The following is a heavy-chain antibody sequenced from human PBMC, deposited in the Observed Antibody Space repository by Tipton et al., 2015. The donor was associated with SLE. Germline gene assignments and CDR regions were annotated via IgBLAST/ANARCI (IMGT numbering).Heavy chain of an antibody. J-gene: IGHJ3*02. CDR3: ARGPEEQLVRGAFDI. CDR2: IKQDGSEK. V-gene: IGHV3-7*01. D-gene: IGHD6-6*01. CDR1: GFTFSSYW. Sequence: SLRLSCAASGFTFSSYWMSWVRQAPGKGLEWVASIKQDGSEKYYVDSVKGRFTISRDNAKNSLYLQMNSLRAEDTAVYYCARGPEEQLVRGAFDIWGQGTMVTVSS.